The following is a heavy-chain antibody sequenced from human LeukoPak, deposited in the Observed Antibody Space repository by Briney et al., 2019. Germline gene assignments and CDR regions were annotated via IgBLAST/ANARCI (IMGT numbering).Heavy chain of an antibody. CDR1: GGSISSYY. V-gene: IGHV4-59*01. Sequence: SETLSLTCTVSGGSISSYYWSVIRQSPEKGLEWIGYIHYTGNTNYNPSLKSRVTILLDASKNQFSLNLYSVTAADTAVYYCAGSPNPYYFDFWGQGSLDTVSS. CDR3: AGSPNPYYFDF. D-gene: IGHD6-19*01. J-gene: IGHJ4*02. CDR2: IHYTGNT.